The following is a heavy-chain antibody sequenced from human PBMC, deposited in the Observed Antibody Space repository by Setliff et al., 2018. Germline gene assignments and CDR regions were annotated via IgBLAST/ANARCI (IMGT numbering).Heavy chain of an antibody. Sequence: GGSLRLSCAASGFTFSSHAMSWVRQAPGKGLEWVSTIYRGDRDTFYTDSVKGRFTIFRDSSKNTLYLQMTSLRAEDTAVYYCAKPQLELRWGFESWGQGTLVTVSS. CDR3: AKPQLELRWGFES. CDR2: IYRGDRDT. CDR1: GFTFSSHA. V-gene: IGHV3-23*03. D-gene: IGHD1-7*01. J-gene: IGHJ4*02.